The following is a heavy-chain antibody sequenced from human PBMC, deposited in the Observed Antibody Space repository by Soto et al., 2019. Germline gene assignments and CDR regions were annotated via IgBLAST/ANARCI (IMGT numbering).Heavy chain of an antibody. D-gene: IGHD3-22*01. V-gene: IGHV3-23*01. CDR2: ISGSGVST. CDR1: GFTFSDSA. CDR3: VNKPDSSDNSGYPA. Sequence: EVQVLESGGGFVQPGGSLRISCAASGFTFSDSAMSWVRQAPGKGLEWVSVISGSGVSTYYADSVRGRFTISRDNSQNTVYLQMNSLRPEDTAVYYCVNKPDSSDNSGYPAWAQGPQVTVSS. J-gene: IGHJ5*02.